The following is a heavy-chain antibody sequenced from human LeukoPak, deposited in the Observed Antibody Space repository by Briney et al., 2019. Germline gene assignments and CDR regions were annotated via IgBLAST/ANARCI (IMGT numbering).Heavy chain of an antibody. CDR3: ATDRGGYGSGSYDY. Sequence: GGSLRLSCSASGFTFSSYAMSWVRQAPGKGLEWVSAISGSGGSTYYADSVKGRFTISRDNSKNTLYLQMNSLRAEDTAVYYCATDRGGYGSGSYDYWGQGTLVTVSS. J-gene: IGHJ4*02. CDR1: GFTFSSYA. V-gene: IGHV3-23*01. CDR2: ISGSGGST. D-gene: IGHD3-10*01.